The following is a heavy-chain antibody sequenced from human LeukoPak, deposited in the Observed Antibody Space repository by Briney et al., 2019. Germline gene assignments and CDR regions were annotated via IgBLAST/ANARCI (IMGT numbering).Heavy chain of an antibody. CDR2: IKQDGSEK. D-gene: IGHD2-2*01. V-gene: IGHV3-7*01. J-gene: IGHJ4*02. Sequence: GGSLRLSCAASGFTFSSYWMSWVRQAPGKGLEWVANIKQDGSEKYYVDSVKGRFTISRDNAKNSLYLQMNSLRAEDTAVYYCARAHIAPFPGYCSSTSCNFFDYWGQGTLVTVSS. CDR3: ARAHIAPFPGYCSSTSCNFFDY. CDR1: GFTFSSYW.